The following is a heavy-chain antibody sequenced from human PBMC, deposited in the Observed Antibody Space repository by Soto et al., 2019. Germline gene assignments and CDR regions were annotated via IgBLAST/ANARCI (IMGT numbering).Heavy chain of an antibody. Sequence: GGSLRLSCAASGFTFGSYSMNWVRQAPGKGLEWVSSISSSSSYIYYADSVKGRFTISRDNAKNSLYLQMNSLRAEDTAVYYCATDTGITGTTSDYWGQGTLVTVSS. J-gene: IGHJ4*02. CDR2: ISSSSSYI. D-gene: IGHD1-7*01. CDR3: ATDTGITGTTSDY. CDR1: GFTFGSYS. V-gene: IGHV3-21*01.